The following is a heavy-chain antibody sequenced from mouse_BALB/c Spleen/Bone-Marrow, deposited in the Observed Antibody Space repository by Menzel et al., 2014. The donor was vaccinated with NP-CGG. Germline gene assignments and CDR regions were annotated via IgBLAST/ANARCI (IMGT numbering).Heavy chain of an antibody. D-gene: IGHD2-10*02. J-gene: IGHJ4*01. V-gene: IGHV1-67*01. CDR3: ARSEYGNSYAMDY. CDR1: GYTFTDYA. Sequence: VKLQESGPELVRPGVSVKISCKGSGYTFTDYAMHWVEQSHAKSLEWIGVISTYSGNTNYNQKFKGKATMTVDKSSSTAYMELARLTSEDSAIYYCARSEYGNSYAMDYWGQGTSVTVSS. CDR2: ISTYSGNT.